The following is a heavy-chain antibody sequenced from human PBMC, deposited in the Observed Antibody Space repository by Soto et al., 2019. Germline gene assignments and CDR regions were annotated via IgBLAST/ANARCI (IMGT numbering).Heavy chain of an antibody. CDR3: ARVRSCGGDCYSYYFDH. Sequence: QVQLQESGPGLVKPSQTLSLTCTVSGGSISSGGYYWSWIRQHPGKGLEWIGYIYYSGSTYYNPSLKGRVSLSVDTSQNQFSLKLSSVTAADTAVYYCARVRSCGGDCYSYYFDHWGQGTLVTVSP. D-gene: IGHD2-21*02. J-gene: IGHJ4*02. CDR2: IYYSGST. V-gene: IGHV4-31*03. CDR1: GGSISSGGYY.